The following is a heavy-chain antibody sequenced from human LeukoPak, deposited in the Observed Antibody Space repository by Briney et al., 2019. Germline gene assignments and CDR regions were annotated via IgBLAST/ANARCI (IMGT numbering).Heavy chain of an antibody. J-gene: IGHJ4*02. CDR2: TNHSGST. Sequence: SETLSLTCSVSGHSISSGYYWSWIRQSPGKGLEWIAETNHSGSTNYNPSLKSRVTISADTSKNQFSLRLSSVTAADTAVYYCARLQFLSGGYYAFDSWGQGSQVSVSS. CDR1: GHSISSGYY. V-gene: IGHV4-34*01. CDR3: ARLQFLSGGYYAFDS. D-gene: IGHD3-3*01.